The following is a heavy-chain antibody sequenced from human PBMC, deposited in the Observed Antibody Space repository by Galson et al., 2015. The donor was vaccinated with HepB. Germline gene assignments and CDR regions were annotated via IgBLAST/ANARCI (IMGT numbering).Heavy chain of an antibody. J-gene: IGHJ6*02. CDR2: ISYDGSNK. Sequence: SLRLSCAASGFTFSSYDMHWVRQAPGKGLEWVAAISYDGSNKYYADSVKGRFTISRDNSKNTLYLQMNSLRAEDTAVYFCAKGDCSGGNCYLDSDYYYYTMDVWGQGTAVTVSS. CDR1: GFTFSSYD. V-gene: IGHV3-30*18. D-gene: IGHD2-15*01. CDR3: AKGDCSGGNCYLDSDYYYYTMDV.